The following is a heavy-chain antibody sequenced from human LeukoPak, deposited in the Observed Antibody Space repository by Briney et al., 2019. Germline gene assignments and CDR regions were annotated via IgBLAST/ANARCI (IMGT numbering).Heavy chain of an antibody. V-gene: IGHV1-2*06. J-gene: IGHJ4*02. D-gene: IGHD4-17*01. CDR3: ARDGDYDTDFDY. CDR2: INPNSGGT. CDR1: GYTFTGYY. Sequence: ASVKVSCKASGYTFTGYYMHWVRQAPGQGLEWMGRINPNSGGTNYAQKFRGRVTMTRDTSISTAYMEVSRLRFDDTAVYYCARDGDYDTDFDYWGQGTLVTVSS.